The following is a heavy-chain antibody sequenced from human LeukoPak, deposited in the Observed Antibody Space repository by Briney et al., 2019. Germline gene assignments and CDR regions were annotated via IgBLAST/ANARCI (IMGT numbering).Heavy chain of an antibody. CDR2: MNPNSGNT. CDR1: GYTFTSYD. CDR3: ARHCSGGSCYSGFDY. Sequence: GASVKVSCKASGYTFTSYDINWVRQATGQGLEWMGWMNPNSGNTGYAQKFQGRVTMTRNTSISTAYMELSRLRSEDTAVYYCARHCSGGSCYSGFDYWGQGTLVTVSS. J-gene: IGHJ4*02. V-gene: IGHV1-8*01. D-gene: IGHD2-15*01.